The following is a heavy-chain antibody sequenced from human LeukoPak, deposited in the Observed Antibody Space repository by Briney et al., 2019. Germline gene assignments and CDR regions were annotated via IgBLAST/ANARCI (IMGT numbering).Heavy chain of an antibody. D-gene: IGHD6-19*01. CDR3: ARVRKAVAGYYYYYGMDL. J-gene: IGHJ6*02. CDR1: VYTFTSYG. CDR2: TSSYNSNT. Sequence: ASVNVSRTSSVYTFTSYGISWVRQAPGQGLEWMGWTSSYNSNTNYAKKLQGRVPMTTETSTSTAYMELRSPRSDDTAVYYCARVRKAVAGYYYYYGMDLWGQGTPVTVSS. V-gene: IGHV1-18*01.